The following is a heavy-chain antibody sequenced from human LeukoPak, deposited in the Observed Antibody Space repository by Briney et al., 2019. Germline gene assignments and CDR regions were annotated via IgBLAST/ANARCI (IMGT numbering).Heavy chain of an antibody. Sequence: GESLKISCKGSGYSFTSYWIGWVRQMPGKGLGGMGIIYPGDSDTRYSPSFQGQVTISANKSISTAYLQWSSLKASDTAMYYCARLSSIAAAGGGDYWGQGTLVTVSS. CDR3: ARLSSIAAAGGGDY. V-gene: IGHV5-51*01. CDR2: IYPGDSDT. J-gene: IGHJ4*02. D-gene: IGHD6-13*01. CDR1: GYSFTSYW.